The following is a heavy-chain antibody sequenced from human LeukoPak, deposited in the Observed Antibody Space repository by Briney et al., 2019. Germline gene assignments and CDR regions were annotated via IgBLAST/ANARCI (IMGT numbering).Heavy chain of an antibody. J-gene: IGHJ6*04. V-gene: IGHV3-7*03. CDR3: ARKLLWSGDYYGMDV. CDR2: IKQDGSEK. D-gene: IGHD3-10*01. Sequence: GGSLRLSCAASGFTFSSYWMSWVRQAPGKGLEWVANIKQDGSEKYYVDSVKGRFTISRDNAKNSLYLQMNSLRAGDTAVYYCARKLLWSGDYYGMDVWGKGTTVTVSS. CDR1: GFTFSSYW.